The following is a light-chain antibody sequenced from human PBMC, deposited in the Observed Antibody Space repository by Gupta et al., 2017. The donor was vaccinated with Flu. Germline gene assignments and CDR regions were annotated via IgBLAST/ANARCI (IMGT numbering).Light chain of an antibody. Sequence: DIQMTQSPSSLSASVGDTVTITCRASQNINSVLNWYQQKLGKAPKLLIYAAISLQSGVPSRFSGSGSGTEFTLTITSLQPEDFATYYCQQSDSTPRLSFGQGTKLEIK. CDR1: QNINSV. CDR2: AAI. V-gene: IGKV1-39*01. J-gene: IGKJ2*03. CDR3: QQSDSTPRLS.